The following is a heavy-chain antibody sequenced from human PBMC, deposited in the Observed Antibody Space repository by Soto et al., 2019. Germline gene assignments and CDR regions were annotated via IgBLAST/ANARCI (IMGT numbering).Heavy chain of an antibody. V-gene: IGHV1-3*01. CDR3: ARGVPNNIWFGDVSTLGHNWFDP. D-gene: IGHD3-10*01. CDR2: INAGNGNT. CDR1: GYPFTSYA. J-gene: IGHJ5*02. Sequence: ASVKVSCKASGYPFTSYAMHWVRQAPGQRLEWMGWINAGNGNTKYSQKFQGRVTITRDTSASTAYMELSSLRSEDTAVYYCARGVPNNIWFGDVSTLGHNWFDPWGQGTLVTVSS.